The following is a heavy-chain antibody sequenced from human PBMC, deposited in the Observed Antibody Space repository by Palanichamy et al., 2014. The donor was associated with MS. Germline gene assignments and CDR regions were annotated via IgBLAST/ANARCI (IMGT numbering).Heavy chain of an antibody. Sequence: QVQLVQSGAEVRKPGSSVKVSCKASGGTFSSYALSWVRQAPGQGLEWMGGIIPMFGTTNYAQTFQGRVTITADEATSSAYMELSALRSEDTAVYYCARSGGHCTNGVCPYYYYHYAMDVWGQGTTVTVSS. CDR2: IIPMFGTT. D-gene: IGHD2-8*01. CDR3: ARSGGHCTNGVCPYYYYHYAMDV. V-gene: IGHV1-69*01. J-gene: IGHJ6*02. CDR1: GGTFSSYA.